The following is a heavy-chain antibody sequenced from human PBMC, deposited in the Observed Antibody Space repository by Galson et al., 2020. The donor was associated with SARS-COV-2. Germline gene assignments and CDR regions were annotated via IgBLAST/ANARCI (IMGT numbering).Heavy chain of an antibody. J-gene: IGHJ5*02. CDR3: ARGLNGGYSYNWFDP. CDR2: IYYSGST. CDR1: DDSISSYY. V-gene: IGHV4-59*01. Sequence: SETLSLTCTVSDDSISSYYWSWIRQPPGKGLEWIGYIYYSGSTNYNPSLKCRVIISVDTSKNQFSLKLSSVTAADTAVYYCARGLNGGYSYNWFDPWGQGTLVTVSS. D-gene: IGHD2-21*02.